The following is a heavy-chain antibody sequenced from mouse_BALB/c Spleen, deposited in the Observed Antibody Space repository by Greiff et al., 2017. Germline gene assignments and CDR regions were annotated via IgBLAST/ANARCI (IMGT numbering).Heavy chain of an antibody. CDR1: GFTFSSYA. CDR2: ISSGGSYT. V-gene: IGHV5-9-4*01. CDR3: ARDHPDYYAMDY. J-gene: IGHJ4*01. Sequence: EVKVVESGGGLVKPGGSLKLSCAASGFTFSSYAMSWVRQSPEKRLEWVAEISSGGSYTYYPDTVTGRFTISRDNAKNTLYLEMSSLRSEDTAMYYCARDHPDYYAMDYWGQGTSVTVSS.